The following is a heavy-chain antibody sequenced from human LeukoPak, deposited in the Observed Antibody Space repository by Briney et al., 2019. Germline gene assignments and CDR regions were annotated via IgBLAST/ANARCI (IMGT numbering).Heavy chain of an antibody. Sequence: PSETLSLTCTVSGDSISYYYWSWIRQPAGKGLEWIGRIYSSGSTNYNPSLKSRVTMSVDTSKNKFSLKLSSVTAADTAVYYCARDYGSDYYGSGSYYRGYNWFDPWAREPWSPSPQ. D-gene: IGHD3-10*01. J-gene: IGHJ5*02. CDR2: IYSSGST. CDR1: GDSISYYY. V-gene: IGHV4-4*07. CDR3: ARDYGSDYYGSGSYYRGYNWFDP.